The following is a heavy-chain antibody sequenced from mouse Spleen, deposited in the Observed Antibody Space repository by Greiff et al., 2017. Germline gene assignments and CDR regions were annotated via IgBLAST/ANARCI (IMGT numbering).Heavy chain of an antibody. CDR2: IYPGDGST. D-gene: IGHD1-1*02. J-gene: IGHJ4*01. CDR1: GYTFTSYD. CDR3: ARSVAIYYAMDY. Sequence: QVQLKQPGTELVKPGALVKISCKASGYTFTSYDINWVKQRPGQGLEWIGWIYPGDGSTKYNEKFKGKATLTADKSSSTAYMQLSSLTAENSAVYFCARSVAIYYAMDYWGQGTSVTVSS. V-gene: IGHV1S56*01.